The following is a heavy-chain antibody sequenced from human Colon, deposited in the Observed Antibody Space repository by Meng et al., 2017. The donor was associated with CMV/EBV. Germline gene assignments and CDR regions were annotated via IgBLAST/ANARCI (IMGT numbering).Heavy chain of an antibody. CDR1: VYTFTGYY. CDR2: INPNSGGS. V-gene: IGHV1-2*02. Sequence: ASVTVSCKASVYTFTGYYMHWVRQAPGQGLEWMGWINPNSGGSKYAQKFHGRVTMTSDTSISTAYMELSRLRCDDTAVYSCARVSDFWSGVHYGMDVWGQGTTVTVSS. J-gene: IGHJ6*02. CDR3: ARVSDFWSGVHYGMDV. D-gene: IGHD3-3*01.